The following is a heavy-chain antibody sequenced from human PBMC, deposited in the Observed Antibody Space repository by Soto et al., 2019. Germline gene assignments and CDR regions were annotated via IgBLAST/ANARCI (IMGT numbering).Heavy chain of an antibody. CDR3: ARRGGSSSGYYYYAMDV. D-gene: IGHD6-6*01. Sequence: SETLSLTCSVSSDSMNSGGYYWSWIRQHPGKGLEWIGYIYSNGDTYYNPSLKSRVTISVDTSKNQFSLNLTSVTAADTAVYYCARRGGSSSGYYYYAMDVWGQGTTVTGLL. CDR1: SDSMNSGGYY. J-gene: IGHJ6*02. V-gene: IGHV4-31*03. CDR2: IYSNGDT.